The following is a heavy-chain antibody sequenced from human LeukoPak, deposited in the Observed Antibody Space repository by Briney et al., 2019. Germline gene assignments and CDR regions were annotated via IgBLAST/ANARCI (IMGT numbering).Heavy chain of an antibody. CDR3: ARLMATMVYYYYGMDV. CDR1: GGTFSSYA. Sequence: SVKVSCKASGGTFSSYAISWVRQASGQGLEWMGGIIPIFGTANYAQKFQGRVTITADESTSTAYMELSSLRSEDTAVYYCARLMATMVYYYYGMDVWGQGTTVTVSS. CDR2: IIPIFGTA. V-gene: IGHV1-69*13. D-gene: IGHD5-12*01. J-gene: IGHJ6*02.